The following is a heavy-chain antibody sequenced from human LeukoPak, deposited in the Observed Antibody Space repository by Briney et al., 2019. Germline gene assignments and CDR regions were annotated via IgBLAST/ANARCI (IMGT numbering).Heavy chain of an antibody. Sequence: PSETLSLTCAVYGGAFSGYYWSWIRQPPGKGLEWIGEINHSGSTNYNPSLKSRVTISVDTSKNQFSLKWGSGTAADTAVYYCARVLVRFYCSGRSNLASPEALRAPRNPHVDYSGQGSLVTVSS. J-gene: IGHJ4*01. CDR2: INHSGST. V-gene: IGHV4-34*01. D-gene: IGHD3-10*01. CDR3: ARVLVRFYCSGRSNLASPEALRAPRNPHVDY. CDR1: GGAFSGYY.